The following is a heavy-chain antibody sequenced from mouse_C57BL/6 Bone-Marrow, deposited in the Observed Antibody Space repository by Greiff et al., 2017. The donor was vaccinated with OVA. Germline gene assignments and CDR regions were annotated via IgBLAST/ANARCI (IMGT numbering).Heavy chain of an antibody. Sequence: QVQLQQSGAELVRPGTSVKMSCKASGYTFTNYWIGWAKQRPGHGLEWIGDIYPGGGYTNYNEKFKGKATLTADKSSSTAYMQFSSLTSEVSAIYYCARRAYGNYYAMDYWGQGTSVTVSS. D-gene: IGHD2-1*01. CDR2: IYPGGGYT. CDR3: ARRAYGNYYAMDY. J-gene: IGHJ4*01. V-gene: IGHV1-63*01. CDR1: GYTFTNYW.